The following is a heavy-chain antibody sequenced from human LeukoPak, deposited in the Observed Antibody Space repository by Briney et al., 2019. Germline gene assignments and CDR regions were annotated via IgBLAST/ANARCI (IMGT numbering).Heavy chain of an antibody. J-gene: IGHJ4*02. D-gene: IGHD3-22*01. CDR1: GFTFSDYW. Sequence: PGGSLRLSCAASGFTFSDYWMHWVRQAPGKGLVWVSRTNTHGSSSDYADSVRGRFTISRDNAKNTLYLQMNSLGAEDTAVYYCASGYNYAQIAHWGQGTLVAVSS. CDR3: ASGYNYAQIAH. CDR2: TNTHGSSS. V-gene: IGHV3-74*01.